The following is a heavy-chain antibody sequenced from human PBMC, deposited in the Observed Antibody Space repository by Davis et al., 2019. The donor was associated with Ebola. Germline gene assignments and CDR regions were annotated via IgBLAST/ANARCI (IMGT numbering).Heavy chain of an antibody. CDR1: GGSISSSSYY. J-gene: IGHJ4*02. CDR2: IYYAGST. D-gene: IGHD6-13*01. CDR3: ARDGDSSWGYFDY. Sequence: SETLSLTCTVSGGSISSSSYYWSWIRQPPGKGLEWIAYIYYAGSTSHNPSLKSRVTISRDTSENQFSLKVTSVTAADTAVYYCARDGDSSWGYFDYWGQGTPVTVSS. V-gene: IGHV4-39*07.